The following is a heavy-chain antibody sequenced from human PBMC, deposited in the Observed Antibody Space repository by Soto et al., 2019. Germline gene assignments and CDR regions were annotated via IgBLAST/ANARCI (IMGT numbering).Heavy chain of an antibody. CDR3: ARDMATIRAPADAFDI. J-gene: IGHJ3*02. Sequence: GGSLRLSCAASGFTFSSYSMNWVRQALGKGPEWVSSISSSSSYIYYADSVKGRFTISRDNAKNSLYLQMNNLRAEDTAVYYCARDMATIRAPADAFDIWGQGTMVTVSS. D-gene: IGHD5-12*01. CDR2: ISSSSSYI. V-gene: IGHV3-21*01. CDR1: GFTFSSYS.